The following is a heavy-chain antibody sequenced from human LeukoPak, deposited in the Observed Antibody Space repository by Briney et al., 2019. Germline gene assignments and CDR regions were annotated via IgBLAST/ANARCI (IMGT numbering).Heavy chain of an antibody. D-gene: IGHD3-3*01. V-gene: IGHV1-69*05. J-gene: IGHJ4*02. CDR2: IIPIFGTA. Sequence: SVTVSCKASGGTFSSYAISWVRQAPGQGLEWMGGIIPIFGTANYAQKFQGRVTITTDESTSTAYMELSSLRSEDTAVYYCARVTGSGYYFFDYWGQGTLVTVSS. CDR3: ARVTGSGYYFFDY. CDR1: GGTFSSYA.